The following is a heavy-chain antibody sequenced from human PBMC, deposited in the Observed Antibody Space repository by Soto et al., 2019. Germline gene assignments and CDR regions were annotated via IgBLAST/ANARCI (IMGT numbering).Heavy chain of an antibody. CDR2: ISYDGSNK. D-gene: IGHD3-10*01. Sequence: QVQLVESGGGVVQPGRSLRVSCAASGFTFSSYAMQWVRQAPGKGLEWVAVISYDGSNKHYADSVKGRFTISRDNSKNXVYLQMDSLRADDTAVYYCARRGTYYGSGSYHFDSWGQGTLVTVSS. CDR3: ARRGTYYGSGSYHFDS. J-gene: IGHJ4*02. V-gene: IGHV3-30-3*01. CDR1: GFTFSSYA.